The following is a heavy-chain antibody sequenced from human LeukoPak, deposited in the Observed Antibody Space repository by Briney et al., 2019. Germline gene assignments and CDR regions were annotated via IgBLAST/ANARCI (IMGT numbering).Heavy chain of an antibody. CDR3: ARSRGDY. CDR1: GGSISGYY. CDR2: VYYSGST. J-gene: IGHJ4*02. Sequence: SETLSLTCTVSGGSISGYYWTWIRQPPGKGLEWIGYVYYSGSTNYNPSLKSRVTISVDTSKNQSSLKLTSVTAADTAVYYCARSRGDYWGQGTLVTVSS. V-gene: IGHV4-59*08.